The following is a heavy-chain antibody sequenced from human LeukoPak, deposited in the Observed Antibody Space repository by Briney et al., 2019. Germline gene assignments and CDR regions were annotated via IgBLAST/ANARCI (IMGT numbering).Heavy chain of an antibody. CDR1: GGTFSSYA. V-gene: IGHV1-69*05. CDR2: IIPIFGTA. Sequence: AASVKVSCXASGGTFSSYAISWVRQAPGQGLEWMGGIIPIFGTANYAQKFQGRVTITTDESTSTAYMELSSLRSEDTAVYYCARDRSGSNRWFDPWGQGTLVTVSS. CDR3: ARDRSGSNRWFDP. D-gene: IGHD2-15*01. J-gene: IGHJ5*02.